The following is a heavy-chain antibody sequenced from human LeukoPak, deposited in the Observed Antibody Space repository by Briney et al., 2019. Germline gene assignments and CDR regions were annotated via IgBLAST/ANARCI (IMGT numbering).Heavy chain of an antibody. CDR1: GGSFSGYY. CDR3: ARGNFYYDSSGYYYDPFDY. CDR2: INHSGST. Sequence: PSETLSLTCAVYGGSFSGYYWSWIRQPPGKGLEWIGEINHSGSTNYNPSLKSRVTISVDTSKNQFSLKLSSVTAADTAVYYCARGNFYYDSSGYYYDPFDYWGQGTLVTVSS. V-gene: IGHV4-34*01. J-gene: IGHJ4*02. D-gene: IGHD3-22*01.